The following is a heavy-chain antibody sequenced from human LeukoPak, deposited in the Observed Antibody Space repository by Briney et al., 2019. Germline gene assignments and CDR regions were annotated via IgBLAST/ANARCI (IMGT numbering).Heavy chain of an antibody. J-gene: IGHJ4*02. CDR1: GFTYSSYG. V-gene: IGHV3-33*06. D-gene: IGHD3-22*01. CDR2: TWYDGSNK. CDR3: AKEKARNYYDTSGYGY. Sequence: GRSLRLSCAASGFTYSSYGMHWVRQAPGKGLEWVAVTWYDGSNKYYADSVKGRFTISRDNSKNTLYLQMNSLRAEDTAVYYCAKEKARNYYDTSGYGYWGQGTLVTVSS.